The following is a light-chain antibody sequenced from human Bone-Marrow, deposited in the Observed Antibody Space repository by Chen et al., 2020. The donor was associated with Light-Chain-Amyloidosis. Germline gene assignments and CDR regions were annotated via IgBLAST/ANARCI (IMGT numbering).Light chain of an antibody. Sequence: SYELPQPPSASVSPAQTARITCSGDDLPTKYAYWYQQKPGQAPVLVIHRDTERPSGISERFSGSSSGTTATLTISGGQAEDEADYHCQSADSSGTYEEIFGGGTKLTVL. CDR2: RDT. J-gene: IGLJ2*01. CDR1: DLPTKY. V-gene: IGLV3-25*03. CDR3: QSADSSGTYEEI.